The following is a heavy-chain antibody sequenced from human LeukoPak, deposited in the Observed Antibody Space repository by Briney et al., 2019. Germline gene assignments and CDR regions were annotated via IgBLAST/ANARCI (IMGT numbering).Heavy chain of an antibody. CDR1: GFTFSSYL. Sequence: GGSLRLPCAASGFTFSSYLMSWVRQAPGKGLEWVANIKKDGSEKYYVDSVKGRFTISRDNGKNSLYLQTNSLSAEDTAVYYCARQDSPYSYDSSGYSDYWGQGTLVTVSS. J-gene: IGHJ4*02. D-gene: IGHD3-22*01. CDR2: IKKDGSEK. CDR3: ARQDSPYSYDSSGYSDY. V-gene: IGHV3-7*01.